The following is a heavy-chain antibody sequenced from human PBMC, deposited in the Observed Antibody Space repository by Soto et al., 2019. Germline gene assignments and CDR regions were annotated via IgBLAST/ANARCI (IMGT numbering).Heavy chain of an antibody. CDR1: GFTFSDYA. J-gene: IGHJ4*01. D-gene: IGHD6-19*01. V-gene: IGHV3-30*18. Sequence: VQLVESGGGVVQPGRSLRLSCAASGFTFSDYAMQWVRQAPGKGLEWVAVVSHDGRNTHYAESVKGRFTISRDSSKNTVALEMTSLRAEDTAVYYGAKGGRQCLVTSDFNYWGHGALVTVSS. CDR3: AKGGRQCLVTSDFNY. CDR2: VSHDGRNT.